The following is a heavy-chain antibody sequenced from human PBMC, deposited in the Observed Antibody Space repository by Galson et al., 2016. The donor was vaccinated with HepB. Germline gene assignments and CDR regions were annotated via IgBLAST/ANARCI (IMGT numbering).Heavy chain of an antibody. Sequence: CAISGDSVSANSVTWNWLRQSPSRGLEWLGRTYYRSKWNSDYVLSVKSRITINTDTTKNQVSPQLNSVTPEDTAVYYCARGRNHAFDIWGQGTMVTVPS. J-gene: IGHJ3*02. CDR3: ARGRNHAFDI. CDR2: TYYRSKWNS. V-gene: IGHV6-1*01. CDR1: GDSVSANSVT.